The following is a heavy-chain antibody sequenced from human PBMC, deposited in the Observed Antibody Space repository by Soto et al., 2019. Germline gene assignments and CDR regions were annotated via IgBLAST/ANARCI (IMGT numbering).Heavy chain of an antibody. CDR1: GYSFTSYW. CDR3: AKDWYRRLLWFGELYRSYYYGMDV. CDR2: IYPGDSDT. D-gene: IGHD3-10*01. Sequence: GESLKISCKGSGYSFTSYWIGWVRQMPGKGLEWMGIIYPGDSDTRYSPSFQGQVTISADKSISTAYLQWSSLKASDTAVYYCAKDWYRRLLWFGELYRSYYYGMDVWGQGTTVTVS. J-gene: IGHJ6*02. V-gene: IGHV5-51*01.